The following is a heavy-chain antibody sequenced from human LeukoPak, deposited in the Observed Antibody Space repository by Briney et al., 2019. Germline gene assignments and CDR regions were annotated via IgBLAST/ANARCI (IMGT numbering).Heavy chain of an antibody. Sequence: PSETLSLTCTVSGGSISSSSYYWGWIRQPPGTGLEWIRSIYYSGSTYYNPSLKSRVTISGDTSKHQFSLKLSSVTAADTAVYYCARHSLRYFDWLGAFDIWGQGTMVTVSS. V-gene: IGHV4-39*01. CDR2: IYYSGST. CDR1: GGSISSSSYY. CDR3: ARHSLRYFDWLGAFDI. J-gene: IGHJ3*02. D-gene: IGHD3-9*01.